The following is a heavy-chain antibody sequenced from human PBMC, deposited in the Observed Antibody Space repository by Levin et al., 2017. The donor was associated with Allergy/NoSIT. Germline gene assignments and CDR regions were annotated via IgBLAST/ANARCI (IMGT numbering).Heavy chain of an antibody. CDR3: ARDGPHWSRDL. V-gene: IGHV3-21*06. CDR1: GFSFSPSG. J-gene: IGHJ4*02. CDR2: ISRESVT. Sequence: GESLKISCSASGFSFSPSGMTWVRQAPGQGLEWVSTISRESVTFGPASLKGRFTISRDNAKSSVYLQMNSLRVEDTAVYYCARDGPHWSRDLWGQGTLVTVSS. D-gene: IGHD2-8*02.